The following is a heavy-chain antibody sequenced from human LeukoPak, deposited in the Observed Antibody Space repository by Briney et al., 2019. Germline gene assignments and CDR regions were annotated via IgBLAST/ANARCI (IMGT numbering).Heavy chain of an antibody. CDR3: ARGLHYDSSAYSFDY. J-gene: IGHJ4*02. V-gene: IGHV1-18*01. CDR2: ISAYNGNT. Sequence: ASVKVSCKASGYTFTSYGISWVRQAPGQGLEWMGWISAYNGNTNYAQKLQGRVTMTTDTSTSTAYMELSSLRSEDTAVYHCARGLHYDSSAYSFDYWGQGTLVTVSS. D-gene: IGHD3-22*01. CDR1: GYTFTSYG.